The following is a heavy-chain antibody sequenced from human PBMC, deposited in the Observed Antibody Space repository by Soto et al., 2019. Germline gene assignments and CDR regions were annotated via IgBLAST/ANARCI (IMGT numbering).Heavy chain of an antibody. Sequence: SETLSLTCAVYGGSFSGYYWSWIRQPPGKGLEWIGEINHSGSTNYNPSLESRVTISVDTSKNQFSLKLSSVTAADTAVYYCARTTRWRYSYDNWGQGTLVTVSS. J-gene: IGHJ4*02. V-gene: IGHV4-34*01. CDR1: GGSFSGYY. D-gene: IGHD5-18*01. CDR3: ARTTRWRYSYDN. CDR2: INHSGST.